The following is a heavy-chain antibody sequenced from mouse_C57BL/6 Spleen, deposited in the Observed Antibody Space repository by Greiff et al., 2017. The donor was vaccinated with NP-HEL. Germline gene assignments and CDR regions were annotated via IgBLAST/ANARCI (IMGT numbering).Heavy chain of an antibody. CDR2: IYPGDGDT. CDR3: ATDSSTWFAY. J-gene: IGHJ3*01. Sequence: LQQSGPELVKPGASVKISCKASGYAFSSSWMNWVKQRPGKGLEWIGRIYPGDGDTNYNGKFKGKATLTADKSSSTAYMQLSSLTSEDSAVYFCATDSSTWFAYWGQGTLVTVSA. D-gene: IGHD3-2*02. V-gene: IGHV1-82*01. CDR1: GYAFSSSW.